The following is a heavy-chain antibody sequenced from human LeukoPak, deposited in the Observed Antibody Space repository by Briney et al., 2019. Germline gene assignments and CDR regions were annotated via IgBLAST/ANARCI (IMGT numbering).Heavy chain of an antibody. V-gene: IGHV3-11*01. CDR3: ARGFYGDYVNY. CDR2: ISTTGSTI. Sequence: GGSLRLSCAASGFTFSDYYMTWIRQAPGKGLEWVSYISTTGSTIYYTDSVKGRFTISRDNAKNSLYLQMNSLRAEDTAVYYCARGFYGDYVNYLGQGTLVTVSS. CDR1: GFTFSDYY. D-gene: IGHD4-17*01. J-gene: IGHJ4*02.